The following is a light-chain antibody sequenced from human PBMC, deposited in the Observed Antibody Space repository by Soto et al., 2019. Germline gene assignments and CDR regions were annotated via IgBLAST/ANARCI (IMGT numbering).Light chain of an antibody. J-gene: IGLJ1*01. CDR3: SSYTSSVTYV. V-gene: IGLV2-14*03. CDR1: SSDVGAYDS. CDR2: DVS. Sequence: QSVLTQPASVSGSPGQSITISCTGTSSDVGAYDSVSWYQQLPAKAPKLMIYDVSNRPSGVSFRFSGSKSGNTASLTISGLQAEDDADYYCSSYTSSVTYVFGTGTKLTVL.